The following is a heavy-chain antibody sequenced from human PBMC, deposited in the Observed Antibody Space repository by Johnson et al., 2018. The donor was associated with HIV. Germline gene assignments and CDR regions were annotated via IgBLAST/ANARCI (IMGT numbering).Heavy chain of an antibody. Sequence: VQLVESGGGLVQPGGSLRLSCAASGFTFSDHYMDWVRQTPGKGLEWVSVISGSGGSTYYADSVKGRFTISRDNSNNILYLQMNSLRVEDTAVYYCAKVAVATAAGGVALDIWGPGTMVTVS. CDR2: ISGSGGST. CDR3: AKVAVATAAGGVALDI. CDR1: GFTFSDHY. D-gene: IGHD6-13*01. V-gene: IGHV3-23*04. J-gene: IGHJ3*02.